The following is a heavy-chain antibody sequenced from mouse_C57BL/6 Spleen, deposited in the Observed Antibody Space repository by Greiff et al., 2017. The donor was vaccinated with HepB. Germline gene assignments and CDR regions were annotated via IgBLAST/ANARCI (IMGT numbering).Heavy chain of an antibody. CDR2: IDPSDSYT. Sequence: VQLQQSGAELVMPGASVKLSCKASGYTFTSYWMHWVKQRPGQGLEWIGEIDPSDSYTNYNQKFKGKSTLTVDKSSSTAYMQLSSLTSEDSAVYYCARSEGTGAMDYWGQGTSVTVSS. V-gene: IGHV1-69*01. CDR1: GYTFTSYW. J-gene: IGHJ4*01. D-gene: IGHD3-3*01. CDR3: ARSEGTGAMDY.